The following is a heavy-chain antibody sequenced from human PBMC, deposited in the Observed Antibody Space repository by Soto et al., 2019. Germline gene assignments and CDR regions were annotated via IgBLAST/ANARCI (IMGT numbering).Heavy chain of an antibody. D-gene: IGHD2-2*02. CDR1: AYSFTTYL. CDR2: IYPGNSDT. J-gene: IGHJ4*02. CDR3: ATGGYCSGTRCYNFFDY. V-gene: IGHV5-51*01. Sequence: GECLKISCQGSAYSFTTYLISWVRQMPGKGLEWMWIIYPGNSDTRYTPSFQAQVTISADKSISTAYLQWSSLKASATAIYYCATGGYCSGTRCYNFFDYWGQGTLVTVSS.